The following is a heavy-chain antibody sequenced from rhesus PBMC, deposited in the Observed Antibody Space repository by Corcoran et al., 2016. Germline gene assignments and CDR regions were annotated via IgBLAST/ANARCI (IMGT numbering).Heavy chain of an antibody. J-gene: IGHJ4*01. CDR2: INMGGGRT. CDR3: AKLNYDSGYDFDY. Sequence: EVQLVETGGGLVQPGGSLKLSCAASGSTFSSYGMSWVRQAPGKGLVWVSAINMGGGRTSYAESVKGRFTISKDNSKKPLSLQMNSLRAEDTAVYYCAKLNYDSGYDFDYWGQGVLVTVSS. CDR1: GSTFSSYG. D-gene: IGHD3-28*01. V-gene: IGHV3S5*01.